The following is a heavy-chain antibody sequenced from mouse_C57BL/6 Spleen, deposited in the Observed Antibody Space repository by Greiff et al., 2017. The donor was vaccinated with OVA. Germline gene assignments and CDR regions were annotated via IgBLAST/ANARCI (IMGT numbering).Heavy chain of an antibody. CDR1: GFTFTDYY. D-gene: IGHD2-3*01. J-gene: IGHJ2*01. CDR2: IRNKANGYTT. V-gene: IGHV7-3*01. CDR3: ARYISYGGYYYYDY. Sequence: EVKLVESGGGLVQPGGSLSLSCAASGFTFTDYYMSWVRQPPGKALEWFGFIRNKANGYTTEYSASVKGRFTTSIDDSKCFLYLHMHALRAEASATYYCARYISYGGYYYYDYWGQGTTLTVAS.